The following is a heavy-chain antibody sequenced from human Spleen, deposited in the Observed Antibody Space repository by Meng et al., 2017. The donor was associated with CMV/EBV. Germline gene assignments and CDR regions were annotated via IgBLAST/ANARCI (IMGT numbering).Heavy chain of an antibody. D-gene: IGHD1-1*01. CDR1: GFIFSDRY. J-gene: IGHJ2*01. V-gene: IGHV3-72*01. CDR2: SRNKASSYTT. CDR3: ARGSPATRYFDL. Sequence: ASGFIFSDRYMDWLRQAPGKGLGWVARSRNKASSYTTEYAASVKGRFTISRDESENSLYLQMNSLQAEDTAVYYCARGSPATRYFDLWGRGALVTVSS.